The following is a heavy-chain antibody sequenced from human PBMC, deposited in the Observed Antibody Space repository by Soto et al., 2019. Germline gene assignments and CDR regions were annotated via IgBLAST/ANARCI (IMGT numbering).Heavy chain of an antibody. CDR2: MSYDGTKE. J-gene: IGHJ4*02. CDR1: GFTLTTYG. V-gene: IGHV3-30*18. CDR3: AKEFGSTWIDH. Sequence: AGGSLRLSCAASGFTLTTYGMHWVRQAPGKGLEWVAAMSYDGTKEYYADSVKGRFTISRDSSRNTLFLQLNSPRAEDTAVYYCAKEFGSTWIDHWGEGTLVTVSS. D-gene: IGHD6-13*01.